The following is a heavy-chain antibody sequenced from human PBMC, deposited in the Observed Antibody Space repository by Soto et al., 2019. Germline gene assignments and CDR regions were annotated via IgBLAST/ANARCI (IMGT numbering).Heavy chain of an antibody. Sequence: SVKVSCKASGYTFTSYAISWVRQAPGQGLEWMGGVIPIFGTANYAQKFQGRVTITGDTSASTAYMELSSLRSEDTAVYYCARDIPLLRYFDWSNGKNDAFDIWGQGTMVTVSS. J-gene: IGHJ3*02. CDR2: VIPIFGTA. D-gene: IGHD3-9*01. CDR3: ARDIPLLRYFDWSNGKNDAFDI. CDR1: GYTFTSYA. V-gene: IGHV1-69*06.